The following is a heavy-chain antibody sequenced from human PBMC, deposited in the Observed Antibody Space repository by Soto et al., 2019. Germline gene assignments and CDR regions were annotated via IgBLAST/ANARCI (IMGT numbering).Heavy chain of an antibody. Sequence: GASVKVSCKASGYTFTSYGISWVRQAPGQGLEWMGWISAYNGNTNYAQKLQGRVTMTTDTSTSTAYMKLRSLRSDDTAVYYCARDRLIYDFWSGYQYDAFDIWGQGTMVTVSS. D-gene: IGHD3-3*01. V-gene: IGHV1-18*01. CDR1: GYTFTSYG. CDR2: ISAYNGNT. J-gene: IGHJ3*02. CDR3: ARDRLIYDFWSGYQYDAFDI.